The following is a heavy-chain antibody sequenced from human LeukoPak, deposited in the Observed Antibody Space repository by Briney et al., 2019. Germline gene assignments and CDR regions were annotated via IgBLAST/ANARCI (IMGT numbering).Heavy chain of an antibody. J-gene: IGHJ4*02. CDR3: ARHPRSGGYFGAYFDN. Sequence: SETLSLTCTVSGDSISSRTYYWGWSRQPPGKGLEWVGSILGNSRYSNPSLQRRVNLSVVKSKNKLSLRRTSVTAPDTPIYYCARHPRSGGYFGAYFDNWGPGTLVTVSA. V-gene: IGHV4-39*01. D-gene: IGHD1-26*01. CDR2: ILGNSR. CDR1: GDSISSRTYY.